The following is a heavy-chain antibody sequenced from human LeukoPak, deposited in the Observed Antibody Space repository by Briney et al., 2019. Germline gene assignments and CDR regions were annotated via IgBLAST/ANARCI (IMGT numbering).Heavy chain of an antibody. CDR1: GFTFSSYG. Sequence: GGSLRLSCAASGFTFSSYGMRWVRQAPGKGLEWVAFIRYDGSNKYYADSVKGRFTISRDNSKNTLYLQMNSLRAEDTAVYYCAKAPEYCSGGSCSGFSDYWGQGTLVTVSS. D-gene: IGHD2-15*01. CDR2: IRYDGSNK. CDR3: AKAPEYCSGGSCSGFSDY. J-gene: IGHJ4*02. V-gene: IGHV3-30*02.